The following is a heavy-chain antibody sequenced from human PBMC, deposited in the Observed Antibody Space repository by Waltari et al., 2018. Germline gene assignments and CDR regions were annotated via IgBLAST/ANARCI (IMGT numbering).Heavy chain of an antibody. CDR2: LMQDSSGT. CDR1: GFSFSGYW. J-gene: IGHJ4*02. CDR3: SINLLAPSNNFDY. D-gene: IGHD1-26*01. V-gene: IGHV3-7*01. Sequence: EVQLVESGGALVQPGGSLRLSCAASGFSFSGYWMSWVRQAPGKGLEWVANLMQDSSGTYYGEYVKGRFSISRDNAKNSLFLQMESLRAEDTAVYYCSINLLAPSNNFDYWGQGTLVTVSS.